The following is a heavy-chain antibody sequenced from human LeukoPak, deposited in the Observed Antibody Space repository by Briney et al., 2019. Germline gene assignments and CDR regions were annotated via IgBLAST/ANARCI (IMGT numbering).Heavy chain of an antibody. Sequence: SCMVSGYTLTELSMHWVRQAPGKGLEWVAVIWYDGSNKYYADSVKGRFTISRDNSKNTLYLLMNSLRAEDTAVYYCARGSLGTIAVAGTLDYWGQGILVTVSS. J-gene: IGHJ4*02. D-gene: IGHD6-19*01. CDR1: GYTLTELS. V-gene: IGHV3-33*01. CDR3: ARGSLGTIAVAGTLDY. CDR2: IWYDGSNK.